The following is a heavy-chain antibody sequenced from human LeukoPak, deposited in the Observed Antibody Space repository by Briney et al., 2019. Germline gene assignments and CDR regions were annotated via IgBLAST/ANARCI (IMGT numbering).Heavy chain of an antibody. D-gene: IGHD1-1*01. CDR3: ARCSTPHWIFDAFDI. CDR2: INPNSGCT. Sequence: ASVKVSCKASGYTFTGHYMHWVRQAPGQGPEWMGWINPNSGCTNYAQKFQGRVTMTRDTSISTAYMELSGLRSDDTAVYYCARCSTPHWIFDAFDIWGQGTMVTVSS. V-gene: IGHV1-2*02. CDR1: GYTFTGHY. J-gene: IGHJ3*02.